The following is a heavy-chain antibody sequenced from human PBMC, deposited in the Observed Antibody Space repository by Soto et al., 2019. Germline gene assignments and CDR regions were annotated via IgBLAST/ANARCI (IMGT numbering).Heavy chain of an antibody. CDR3: ATHTPDSSSWYYFDY. CDR1: GYTLTELS. J-gene: IGHJ4*02. D-gene: IGHD6-13*01. V-gene: IGHV1-24*01. CDR2: FDPEDGET. Sequence: ASVKVSCKVSGYTLTELSMHWVRQAPGKGLEWMGGFDPEDGETIYAQKFQGRVTMTEDTSTDTAYMELSSLRSEDTAVYYCATHTPDSSSWYYFDYWGQGTLVTVSS.